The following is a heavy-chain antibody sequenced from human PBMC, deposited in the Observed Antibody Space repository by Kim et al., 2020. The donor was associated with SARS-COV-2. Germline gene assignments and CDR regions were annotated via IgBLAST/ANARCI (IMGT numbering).Heavy chain of an antibody. CDR1: GFTFNSYT. D-gene: IGHD6-13*01. J-gene: IGHJ4*02. V-gene: IGHV3-43*01. Sequence: GGSLRLSCAASGFTFNSYTMHWVRQAPGKGLEWVSLISCGGGSTYYAGSVKGRFTISRDNSKNSLYLQMNSLRTEDTALYYCAAQRGIATIYYWGPGTLVSVSS. CDR2: ISCGGGST. CDR3: AAQRGIATIYY.